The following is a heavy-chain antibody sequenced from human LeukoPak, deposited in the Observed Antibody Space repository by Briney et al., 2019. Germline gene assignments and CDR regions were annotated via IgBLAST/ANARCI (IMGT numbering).Heavy chain of an antibody. CDR3: AKMSGYDVYYYYGMDV. D-gene: IGHD5-12*01. CDR2: ISGSGGST. V-gene: IGHV3-23*01. CDR1: GFTFSSYA. Sequence: PGGSLRLSCAASGFTFSSYAMSWVRQAPGKGLEWVSAISGSGGSTYYADSVKGRFTVSRDNSKNTLYLQMNSLRAEDTAVYYCAKMSGYDVYYYYGMDVWGQGTTVTVSS. J-gene: IGHJ6*02.